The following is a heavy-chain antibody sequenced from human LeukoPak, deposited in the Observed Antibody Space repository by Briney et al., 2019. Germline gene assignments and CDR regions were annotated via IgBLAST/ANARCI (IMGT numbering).Heavy chain of an antibody. CDR2: IRYDGSNK. V-gene: IGHV3-30*02. CDR3: AKDISIPATWYFDL. CDR1: GFTFSSYG. D-gene: IGHD2-2*02. J-gene: IGHJ2*01. Sequence: GGSLRLSCAASGFTFSSYGMHWVRQAPGKGLEWVAFIRYDGSNKYYADSVKGRFTISRDNSKNTLYLQMNSLRPEDTALYYCAKDISIPATWYFDLWGRGTLVTVSS.